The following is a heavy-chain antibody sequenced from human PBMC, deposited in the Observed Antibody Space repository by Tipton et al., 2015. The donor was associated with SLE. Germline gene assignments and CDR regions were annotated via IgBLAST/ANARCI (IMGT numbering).Heavy chain of an antibody. CDR1: GGSISGYY. Sequence: TLSLTCTVSGGSISGYYWSWIRQPPGKGLEWIGYVYSSGSTNYNPSLRSRVTISVDTSKNQFSLNLSSVTAADTAVYYCAREPRPRGALKGAFDIWGQGTMVTVSS. J-gene: IGHJ3*02. CDR2: VYSSGST. CDR3: AREPRPRGALKGAFDI. V-gene: IGHV4-59*01.